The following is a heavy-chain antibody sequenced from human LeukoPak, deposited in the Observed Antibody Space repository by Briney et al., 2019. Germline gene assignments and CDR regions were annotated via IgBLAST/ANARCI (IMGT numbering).Heavy chain of an antibody. V-gene: IGHV4-61*01. CDR1: GGSVSSGSYY. D-gene: IGHD1-7*01. Sequence: SETLSLTCTASGGSVSSGSYYWSWIRQPPGKGLEWIGYIYYSGSTNYNPSLKSRVTISVDTSKNQFSLKLSSVTAADTAVYYCARDLITGTVRFDPWGQGTLVTVSS. CDR2: IYYSGST. J-gene: IGHJ5*02. CDR3: ARDLITGTVRFDP.